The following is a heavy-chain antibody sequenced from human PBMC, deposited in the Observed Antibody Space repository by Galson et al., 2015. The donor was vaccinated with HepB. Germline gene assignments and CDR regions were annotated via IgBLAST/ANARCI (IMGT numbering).Heavy chain of an antibody. Sequence: ETLSLTCAVYGGSFSDYYWSWIRRPPGKGLEWIGEINHSGSTNYSPSLKSRVTISVDTSKNQFSLKLSSVTAADTAVYYCARGEVWVQPYYYYAMDVWGQGTTVTVSS. CDR2: INHSGST. J-gene: IGHJ6*02. D-gene: IGHD1-14*01. V-gene: IGHV4-34*01. CDR3: ARGEVWVQPYYYYAMDV. CDR1: GGSFSDYY.